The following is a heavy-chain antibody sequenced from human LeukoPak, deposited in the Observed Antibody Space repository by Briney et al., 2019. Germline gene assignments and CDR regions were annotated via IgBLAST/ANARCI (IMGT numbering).Heavy chain of an antibody. D-gene: IGHD3-10*01. J-gene: IGHJ4*02. Sequence: SQTLSLTCAVSGGSISSGGYSWSWIRQPPGKGLEWIGYIYHSGSTYYNPSLKSRVTISVDRSKNQFSLKLSSVTAADTAVYYCASLPYYYGSGRGDYWGQGTLVTVSS. CDR2: IYHSGST. CDR1: GGSISSGGYS. V-gene: IGHV4-30-2*01. CDR3: ASLPYYYGSGRGDY.